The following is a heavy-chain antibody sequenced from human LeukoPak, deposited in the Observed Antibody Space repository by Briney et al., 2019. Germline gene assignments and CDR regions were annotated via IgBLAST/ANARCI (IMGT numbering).Heavy chain of an antibody. Sequence: GGSLRLSCAVSGFTVSTNYMSWVRQAPGKGLEWVSIIYSSNNAYYADSVKGRFTISRDNSKNTLYLQMNSLRAEDTAVYYCARDLLDYWGQGTLVTVSS. J-gene: IGHJ4*02. CDR3: ARDLLDY. CDR2: IYSSNNA. V-gene: IGHV3-53*01. CDR1: GFTVSTNY.